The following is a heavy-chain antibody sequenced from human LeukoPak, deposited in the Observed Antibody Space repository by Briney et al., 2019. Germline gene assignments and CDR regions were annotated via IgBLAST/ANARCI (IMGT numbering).Heavy chain of an antibody. V-gene: IGHV3-23*01. CDR3: AKGSSGYFADL. Sequence: GGSLRLSCEASRFTFSSYIMTWVRQAPGKGLEWVSTIKGSAEATFYADSVKDRFTISRDNSKNTLYLQMNSLRAEDTALYYCAKGSSGYFADLWGQGTLVTVSS. D-gene: IGHD3-22*01. J-gene: IGHJ5*02. CDR2: IKGSAEAT. CDR1: RFTFSSYI.